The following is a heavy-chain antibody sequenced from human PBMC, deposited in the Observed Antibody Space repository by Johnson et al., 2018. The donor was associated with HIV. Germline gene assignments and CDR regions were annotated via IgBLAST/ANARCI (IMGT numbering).Heavy chain of an antibody. CDR1: GFTVSSNY. D-gene: IGHD4-17*01. J-gene: IGHJ3*01. CDR2: IYSGGST. Sequence: VQLVESGGDLVQPGGSLRLSCAASGFTVSSNYMSWVRQAPGKGLEWVSVIYSGGSTYYADSVKGRFTISRDNSKNTLYLQMNSLRAEDTAVYYCARGPLTLTTILETCGLWGQGTMVTVSS. V-gene: IGHV3-66*01. CDR3: ARGPLTLTTILETCGL.